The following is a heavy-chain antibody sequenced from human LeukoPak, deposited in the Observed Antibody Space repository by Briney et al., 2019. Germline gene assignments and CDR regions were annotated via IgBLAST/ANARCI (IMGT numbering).Heavy chain of an antibody. Sequence: PGRSLRLSCAASGFTFSSYAMHWVRQAPGKGLEWVAVISYDGSNKYYADSVKGRFTISRDNSKNTLYLQMNSLRAEDTAVYYCAREDGDYVVNNWFDPWGQGTLVTVSS. D-gene: IGHD4-17*01. V-gene: IGHV3-30-3*01. CDR1: GFTFSSYA. CDR3: AREDGDYVVNNWFDP. CDR2: ISYDGSNK. J-gene: IGHJ5*02.